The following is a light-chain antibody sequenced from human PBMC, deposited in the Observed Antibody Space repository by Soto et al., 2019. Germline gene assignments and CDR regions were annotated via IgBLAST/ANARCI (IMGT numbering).Light chain of an antibody. V-gene: IGKV3-11*01. CDR2: DAA. J-gene: IGKJ4*02. CDR1: QSASSS. Sequence: EIVSIQFPAILSLTPEESATLSCRASQSASSSLAGYQQKPGQAPTLLIYDAANRSTSIPDWCIGSGSGTDVTLTISSLVPEDFAVYYCQQRSNRPPLTFGGGTKVDIK. CDR3: QQRSNRPPLT.